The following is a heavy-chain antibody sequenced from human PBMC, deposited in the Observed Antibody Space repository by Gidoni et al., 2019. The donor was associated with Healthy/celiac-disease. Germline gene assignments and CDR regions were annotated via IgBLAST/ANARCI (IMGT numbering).Heavy chain of an antibody. J-gene: IGHJ4*02. CDR2: ISYDGSNK. V-gene: IGHV3-30*04. CDR3: ARGDYGGNSVSRFDY. Sequence: QVQLVASGGGVVQPGRSLRLACAASGFTFSSYAMHWVRQAPGKGLEWVAVISYDGSNKYYADSVKGRFTISRDNSKNTLYLQMNSLRAEDTAVYYCARGDYGGNSVSRFDYWGQGTLVTVSS. CDR1: GFTFSSYA. D-gene: IGHD4-17*01.